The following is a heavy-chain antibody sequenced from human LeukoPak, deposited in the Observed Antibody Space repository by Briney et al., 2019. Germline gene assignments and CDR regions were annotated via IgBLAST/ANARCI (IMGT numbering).Heavy chain of an antibody. J-gene: IGHJ4*02. V-gene: IGHV3-74*01. CDR2: LNSDGSST. CDR1: GFTFSSYW. D-gene: IGHD2-21*02. CDR3: ARSSRGDAINFDY. Sequence: GGSLRLSFAASGFTFSSYWMHWVRQAPGKGLVWVSRLNSDGSSTSYADSVKGRFTIPRDNAKNTLYLQMNSLRAEDTAVYYCARSSRGDAINFDYWGQGTLVTVSS.